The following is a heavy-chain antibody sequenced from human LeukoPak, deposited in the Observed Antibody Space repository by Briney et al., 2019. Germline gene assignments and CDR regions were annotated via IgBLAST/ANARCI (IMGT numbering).Heavy chain of an antibody. CDR2: IYYSGST. D-gene: IGHD6-13*01. Sequence: SETLSLTCTVSGGSISSYYWSWIRQPPGKGLEWIGYIYYSGSTNYNPSLKSRVTISVDTSKNQFSLKLSSVTAADTAVYYCARGASEVAAAGTWGYYYYYYMDVWGKGTTVTVSS. CDR1: GGSISSYY. CDR3: ARGASEVAAAGTWGYYYYYYMDV. J-gene: IGHJ6*03. V-gene: IGHV4-59*01.